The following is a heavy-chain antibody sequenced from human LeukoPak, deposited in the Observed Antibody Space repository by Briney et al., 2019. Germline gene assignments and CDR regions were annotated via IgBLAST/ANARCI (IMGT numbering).Heavy chain of an antibody. CDR2: ISSSGSTI. CDR3: AREFAGTLIDY. D-gene: IGHD1-1*01. V-gene: IGHV3-48*03. CDR1: GFTFSSYE. J-gene: IGHJ4*02. Sequence: GGSLRLSCAASGFTFSSYEMNWVRQAPGKGLEWVSYISSSGSTIYYADSVKGRFTISRDNAKNSLYLQMKSLRAEDTAVYYCAREFAGTLIDYWGQGTLVTVSS.